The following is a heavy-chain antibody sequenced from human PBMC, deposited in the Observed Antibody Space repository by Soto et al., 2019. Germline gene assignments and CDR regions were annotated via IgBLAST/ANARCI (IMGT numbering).Heavy chain of an antibody. V-gene: IGHV4-34*01. CDR3: ARDGRYDFWSGYSRNYYYYGMDV. Sequence: PSETLSLTCAVYGGSVSGYYWSWIRQPPGKGLEWIGEINHSGSTNYNPSLKSRVTISVDTSKNQFSLKLSSVTAADTAVYYCARDGRYDFWSGYSRNYYYYGMDVWGQGTTVTVSS. D-gene: IGHD3-3*01. CDR2: INHSGST. J-gene: IGHJ6*02. CDR1: GGSVSGYY.